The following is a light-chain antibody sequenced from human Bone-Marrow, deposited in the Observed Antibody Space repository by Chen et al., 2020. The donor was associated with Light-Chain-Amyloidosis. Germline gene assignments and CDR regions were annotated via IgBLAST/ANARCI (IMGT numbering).Light chain of an antibody. CDR2: EVT. Sequence: QSALTPPASVSGSPGHSLTISCTGTSSDVGGDNHVSWYQQHPDKAPKLMIYEVTNRPSWVPDRFSGSKSDHTASLTISGLQTEDEADYFCSSYTITNTLVFGSGTRVTVL. V-gene: IGLV2-14*01. CDR1: SSDVGGDNH. CDR3: SSYTITNTLV. J-gene: IGLJ1*01.